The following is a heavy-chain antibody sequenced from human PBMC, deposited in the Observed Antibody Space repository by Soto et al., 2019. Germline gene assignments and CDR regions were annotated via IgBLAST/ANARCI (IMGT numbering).Heavy chain of an antibody. CDR3: ARTPIGYCSGGTCSNWFDP. CDR2: IYYSGST. CDR1: GGSISGNY. J-gene: IGHJ5*02. D-gene: IGHD2-15*01. Sequence: QVQLQESGPGLVRPSETLSLTCTVSGGSISGNYWSWIRQPPGRGLEWIGYIYYSGSTYVSPSLKSRVPMSVDTSENQFFLKLRSVPAADTAVYYCARTPIGYCSGGTCSNWFDPWGQGTLVTVSS. V-gene: IGHV4-59*08.